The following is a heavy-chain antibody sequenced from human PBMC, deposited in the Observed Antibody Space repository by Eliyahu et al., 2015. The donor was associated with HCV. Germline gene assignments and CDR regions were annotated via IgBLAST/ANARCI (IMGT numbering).Heavy chain of an antibody. CDR2: IDHSGVT. CDR1: GYSISSGYY. D-gene: IGHD6-19*01. Sequence: QVQLQESGPGLVTPSETLSLTCAVSGYSISSGYYWAWIRPPPGMGPEWIGCIDHSGVTHYNPSLESRVTISVDTSKNQFSLKLSSVTAADTAVYSCARERGYSNGWHPNNWFEPWGQGTLVTVSS. V-gene: IGHV4-38-2*02. J-gene: IGHJ5*02. CDR3: ARERGYSNGWHPNNWFEP.